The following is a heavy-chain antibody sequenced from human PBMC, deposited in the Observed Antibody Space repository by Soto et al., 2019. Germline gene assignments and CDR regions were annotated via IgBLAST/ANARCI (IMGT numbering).Heavy chain of an antibody. J-gene: IGHJ4*02. CDR3: AKEGGLSGSYYISSSYYFDY. CDR1: GFTFSSYG. D-gene: IGHD1-26*01. V-gene: IGHV3-30*18. CDR2: ISYDGSNT. Sequence: QVQLVESGGGVVQPGRSLRLSCAACGFTFSSYGMHWVRQAPGKGLEWVAIISYDGSNTYYADSVKGRFTISRDNSKNTLYLQMNSLRAEDTSVYYCAKEGGLSGSYYISSSYYFDYWGQGTLVTVSS.